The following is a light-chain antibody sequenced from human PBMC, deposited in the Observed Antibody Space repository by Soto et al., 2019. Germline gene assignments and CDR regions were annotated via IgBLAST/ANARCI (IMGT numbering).Light chain of an antibody. J-gene: IGKJ4*01. CDR3: QQYGSSTPLT. CDR2: GAS. CDR1: QSVWNNY. Sequence: EIVLTQSPGTLSLSPGESATLSCRASQSVWNNYLAWYQQKPGQAPRLLISGASRRASGIPDRFSGSGSGTDVTLPIVRLEPEDVAVYYCQQYGSSTPLTFGGGTKVEI. V-gene: IGKV3-20*01.